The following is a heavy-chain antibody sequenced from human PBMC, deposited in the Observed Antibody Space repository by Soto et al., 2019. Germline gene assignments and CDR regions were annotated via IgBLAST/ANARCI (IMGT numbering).Heavy chain of an antibody. D-gene: IGHD1-26*01. CDR2: IDHSGYT. J-gene: IGHJ4*02. CDR3: AKDTIVGATGGYYFDY. Sequence: SETLSLTCAVYGGSFSGYYWNWIRQPPGKGLEWIGEIDHSGYTNYNPSLKSRVTISVDTSKNQFSLRAEDTAVYYCAKDTIVGATGGYYFDYWGQGTLVTVSS. V-gene: IGHV4-34*01. CDR1: GGSFSGYY.